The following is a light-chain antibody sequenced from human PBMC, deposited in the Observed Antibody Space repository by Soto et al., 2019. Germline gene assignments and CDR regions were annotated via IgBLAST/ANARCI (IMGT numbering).Light chain of an antibody. Sequence: AIPMTQSPSSLSASVGDRVTITCRASQGIGNDLGWYQQKPGKAPKLLIYAASSLQSGVPSRFSGSGSGTDFTLTISSLQPEDFATYFCLQDYIYPRTFGQGTKLEIK. CDR1: QGIGND. CDR3: LQDYIYPRT. CDR2: AAS. V-gene: IGKV1-6*01. J-gene: IGKJ2*01.